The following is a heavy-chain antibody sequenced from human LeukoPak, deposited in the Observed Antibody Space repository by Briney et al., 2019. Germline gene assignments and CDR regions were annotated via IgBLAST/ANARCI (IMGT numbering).Heavy chain of an antibody. J-gene: IGHJ4*02. CDR1: EYTFTGYY. V-gene: IGHV1-2*02. CDR3: AREFSP. CDR2: INPDSGGT. Sequence: ASVKVSCKASEYTFTGYYMHWVRQAPGQGLEWMGWINPDSGGTIYAPKFQGRVTMTRDTSISTAYMELSRLRSDDTAVYYCAREFSPWGQGTLVTVSS.